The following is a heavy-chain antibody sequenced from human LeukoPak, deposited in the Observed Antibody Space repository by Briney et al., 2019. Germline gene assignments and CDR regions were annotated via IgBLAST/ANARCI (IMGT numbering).Heavy chain of an antibody. J-gene: IGHJ4*02. CDR3: AMSVEMPPIPSFDY. V-gene: IGHV1-3*01. D-gene: IGHD5-24*01. Sequence: ASVKVSCKTSGYIFTPHHIHWMRQAPGQGLELLGWVSAANNPEYSQKFQGRVAITRDASATTSCLELNSLRSEDTAVYYCAMSVEMPPIPSFDYWGQGTLVTVSS. CDR1: GYIFTPHH. CDR2: VSAANNP.